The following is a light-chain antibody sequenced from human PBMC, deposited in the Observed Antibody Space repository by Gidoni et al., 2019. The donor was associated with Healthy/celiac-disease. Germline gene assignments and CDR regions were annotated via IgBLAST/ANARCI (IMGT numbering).Light chain of an antibody. CDR3: QQRSNWLFT. Sequence: EIVLTHSPATLSLSPGERATLSCRSSQSVSSYLAWYQQKPGQAPMLLIYDASNRATGIPDRFSGSGSGTDFTLTISSLEPEDFAVYYCQQRSNWLFTFGPGTKVDIK. CDR1: QSVSSY. CDR2: DAS. J-gene: IGKJ3*01. V-gene: IGKV3-11*01.